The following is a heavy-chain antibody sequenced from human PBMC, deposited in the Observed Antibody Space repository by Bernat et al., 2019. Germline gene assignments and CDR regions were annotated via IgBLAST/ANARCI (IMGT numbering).Heavy chain of an antibody. V-gene: IGHV3-21*05. J-gene: IGHJ5*02. CDR2: ISRISSHI. CDR1: GFTFSDFS. CDR3: AGDPADSLTRNWFDP. Sequence: EMQLVESGGGLVKPGGSLRLSCTASGFTFSDFSMNWVRQAPGKGLEWLSYISRISSHIYYADSVKGRFTISRDNAKITLYLQMNSLRADDTAVYYCAGDPADSLTRNWFDPWGQGTLVTVSS. D-gene: IGHD4-4*01.